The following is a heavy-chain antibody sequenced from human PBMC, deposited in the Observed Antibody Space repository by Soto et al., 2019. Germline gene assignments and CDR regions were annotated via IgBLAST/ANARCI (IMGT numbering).Heavy chain of an antibody. Sequence: SETLSLTCTVSGGSISNYYWSWIRQPPGKGLEWIGYIYYSGSTNYNPSLKSRVTISVDTSKNQFPLKLSSVTAADTAVYYCARVWVSKLVINWGKGTLVTVSS. CDR2: IYYSGST. CDR1: GGSISNYY. V-gene: IGHV4-59*12. D-gene: IGHD3-9*01. CDR3: ARVWVSKLVIN. J-gene: IGHJ4*02.